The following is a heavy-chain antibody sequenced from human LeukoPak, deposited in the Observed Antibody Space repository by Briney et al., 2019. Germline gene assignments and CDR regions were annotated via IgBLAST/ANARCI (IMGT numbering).Heavy chain of an antibody. CDR1: GGSISSYY. CDR2: IYHSGST. CDR3: ARRITILARIDP. Sequence: SETLSLTCTVSGGSISSYYWSWIRQPPGKGLEWIGEIYHSGSTNYNPSLKSRVTISVDKSKNQFSLKLSSVTAADTAVYYCARRITILARIDPWGQGTLVTVSS. V-gene: IGHV4-59*12. J-gene: IGHJ5*02. D-gene: IGHD3-3*01.